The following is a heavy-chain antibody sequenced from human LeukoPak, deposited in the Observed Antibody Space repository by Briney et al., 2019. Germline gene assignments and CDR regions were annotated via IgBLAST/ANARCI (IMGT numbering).Heavy chain of an antibody. CDR1: GFTFSSYA. J-gene: IGHJ3*02. D-gene: IGHD3-22*01. V-gene: IGHV3-23*01. CDR3: AKGDDSSGSDAFDI. Sequence: GGSLRLSCAASGFTFSSYAMSWVRQTPGKGLEWVSTISGSGASIYYADSVKGRFTIPRDNSKNTLYLQMNSLRAEDTAVYYCAKGDDSSGSDAFDIWGQGTMVTVSS. CDR2: ISGSGASI.